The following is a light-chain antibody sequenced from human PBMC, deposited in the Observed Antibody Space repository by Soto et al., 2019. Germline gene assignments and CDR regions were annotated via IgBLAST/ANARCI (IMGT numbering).Light chain of an antibody. V-gene: IGKV1-5*01. Sequence: IQVTKSPSTLSAPVGDRVTITCRASQSISSWLAWYQQKPGKAPKLLIYDASSLESGVPSRFSGSGSGTEFTFSITSLQPEDFGTYYCQQCYMGWTFGQGTKVDI. CDR3: QQCYMGWT. CDR1: QSISSW. J-gene: IGKJ1*01. CDR2: DAS.